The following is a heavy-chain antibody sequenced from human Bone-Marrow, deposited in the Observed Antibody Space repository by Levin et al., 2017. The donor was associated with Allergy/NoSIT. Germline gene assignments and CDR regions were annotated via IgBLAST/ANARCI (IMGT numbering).Heavy chain of an antibody. CDR3: AKHKEQWLNYDALDI. Sequence: PGGSLRLSCAASGFTFSKYGMYWVRQAPGKGLEWVALISYDGSSKYYGDSVKGRFTVSRDNSKNTLYLQMSSLSTKDTAVYYCAKHKEQWLNYDALDIWGHGTMVTVSS. J-gene: IGHJ3*02. D-gene: IGHD5-12*01. CDR2: ISYDGSSK. V-gene: IGHV3-30*18. CDR1: GFTFSKYG.